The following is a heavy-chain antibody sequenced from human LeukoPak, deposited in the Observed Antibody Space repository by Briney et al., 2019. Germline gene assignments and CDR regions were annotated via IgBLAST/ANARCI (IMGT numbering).Heavy chain of an antibody. Sequence: PSETLSLTCTVSGGSISSYYWSWIRQPPGKGLEWIGYIYYSGSTNYNPSLKSRVTISVDTSKNQFSLKLSSVTAADTAVYYCAREGWSGYFGCYYGMDVWGQGTTVTVSS. CDR1: GGSISSYY. CDR2: IYYSGST. CDR3: AREGWSGYFGCYYGMDV. D-gene: IGHD3-3*01. V-gene: IGHV4-59*01. J-gene: IGHJ6*02.